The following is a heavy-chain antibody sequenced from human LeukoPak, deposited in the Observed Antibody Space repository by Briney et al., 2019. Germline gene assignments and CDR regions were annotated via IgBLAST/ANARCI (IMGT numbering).Heavy chain of an antibody. Sequence: GGSLRLSCAASGFTFSSYWMTWVRQAPGKGHKWEANKKQDGSERNYVDSVKGRFTISRDNAKNSLYLQMNTLRDEDTAVYYCATGAGCGYWGQGTLVTVSS. D-gene: IGHD6-19*01. CDR3: ATGAGCGY. V-gene: IGHV3-7*03. CDR1: GFTFSSYW. J-gene: IGHJ4*02. CDR2: KKQDGSER.